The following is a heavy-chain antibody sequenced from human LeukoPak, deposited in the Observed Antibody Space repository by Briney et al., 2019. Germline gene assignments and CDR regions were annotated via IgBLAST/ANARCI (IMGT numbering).Heavy chain of an antibody. V-gene: IGHV3-7*03. CDR1: GFSFSSYW. Sequence: GGSLRLSCAASGFSFSSYWMSWVRQAPGKGLEWVANIKEDGSERYYVDSVKGRFTISRDNAKNSLYLQMNSLRAEDTAVYYCTRCPMVRGVFFDFWGQGTLVSVSS. D-gene: IGHD3-10*01. CDR3: TRCPMVRGVFFDF. J-gene: IGHJ4*02. CDR2: IKEDGSER.